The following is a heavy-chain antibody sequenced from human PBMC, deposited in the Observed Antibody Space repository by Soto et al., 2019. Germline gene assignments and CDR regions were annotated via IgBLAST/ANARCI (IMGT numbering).Heavy chain of an antibody. D-gene: IGHD3-10*01. CDR2: IYYSGST. J-gene: IGHJ6*02. CDR3: ARDSYSVVRGVISYYYYYGMDV. Sequence: SETLSLTCTVSGGSISSYYWSWIRQPPGKGLEWIGYIYYSGSTNYNPSLKSRVTISVDTSKNQFSLKLSSVTDADTAVYYCARDSYSVVRGVISYYYYYGMDVWGQGTTVTVSS. CDR1: GGSISSYY. V-gene: IGHV4-59*01.